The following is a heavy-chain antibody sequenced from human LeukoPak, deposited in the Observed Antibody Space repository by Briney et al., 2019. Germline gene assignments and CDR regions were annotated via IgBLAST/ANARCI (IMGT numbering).Heavy chain of an antibody. CDR3: AKGGLVHRLDP. CDR2: ISSNGGST. D-gene: IGHD1-14*01. J-gene: IGHJ5*02. V-gene: IGHV3-64*01. Sequence: GGSLRLSCAASGFTFSTYAMHWVRQAPGKGLEYVSAISSNGGSTYYANSVKGRFTISRDNSKNTLYLQMNSLRADDTAVYYCAKGGLVHRLDPWGQGTLVTVSS. CDR1: GFTFSTYA.